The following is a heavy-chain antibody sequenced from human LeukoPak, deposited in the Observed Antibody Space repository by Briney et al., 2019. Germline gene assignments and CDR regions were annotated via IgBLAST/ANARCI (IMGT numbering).Heavy chain of an antibody. J-gene: IGHJ4*02. CDR2: ISCYNGNS. CDR3: ARVGSSTISFDY. D-gene: IGHD2-2*01. V-gene: IGHV1-18*01. CDR1: GYNFTTYG. Sequence: GASVKVSCQASGYNFTTYGVSWVRQTPGQRTEWMGWISCYNGNSKSSEKFQGRVTMTIETSTSTVYMELSSLRSEDTAVYYCARVGSSTISFDYWGQGTLVTVSS.